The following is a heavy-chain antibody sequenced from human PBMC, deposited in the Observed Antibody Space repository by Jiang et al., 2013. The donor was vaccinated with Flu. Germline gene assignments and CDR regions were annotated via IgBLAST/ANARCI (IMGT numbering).Heavy chain of an antibody. Sequence: GAEVKKPGASVKVSCKASGYTFTSYDINWVRQATGQGLEWMGWMNPNSGNTGYAQKFQGRVTMTRNTSISTAYMELSSLRSEDTAVYYCARGRGNYYDSSGYQGGGNWFDPWGQGTLVTVSS. CDR1: GYTFTSYD. V-gene: IGHV1-8*01. J-gene: IGHJ5*02. CDR2: MNPNSGNT. CDR3: ARGRGNYYDSSGYQGGGNWFDP. D-gene: IGHD3-22*01.